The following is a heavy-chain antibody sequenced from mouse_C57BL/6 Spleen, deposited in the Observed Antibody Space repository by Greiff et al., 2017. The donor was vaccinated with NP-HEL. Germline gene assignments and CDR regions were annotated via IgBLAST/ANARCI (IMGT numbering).Heavy chain of an antibody. J-gene: IGHJ4*01. V-gene: IGHV5-4*01. CDR1: GFTFSSYA. CDR3: ARDEGYYYAMDY. CDR2: ISDGGSYT. Sequence: EVQLQESGGGLVKPGGSLKLSCAASGFTFSSYAMSWVRQTPEKRLEWVATISDGGSYTYYPDNVKGRFTISRDNAKNNLYLQMSHLKSEDTAMYYCARDEGYYYAMDYWGQGTSVTVSS.